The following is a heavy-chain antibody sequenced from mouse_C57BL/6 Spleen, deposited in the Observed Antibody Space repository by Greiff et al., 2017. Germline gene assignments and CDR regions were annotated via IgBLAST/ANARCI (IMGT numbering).Heavy chain of an antibody. CDR3: ARSSSLAMDY. Sequence: VQLQQSGPELVKPGASVKISCKASGYAFSSSWMNWVKQRPGKGLEWIGRIYPGDGDTNYNGKFKGKATLTADKSSSTAYMQLSRLTSEDSAVCFCARSSSLAMDYWGQGTSVTVSS. J-gene: IGHJ4*01. D-gene: IGHD1-1*01. CDR2: IYPGDGDT. V-gene: IGHV1-82*01. CDR1: GYAFSSSW.